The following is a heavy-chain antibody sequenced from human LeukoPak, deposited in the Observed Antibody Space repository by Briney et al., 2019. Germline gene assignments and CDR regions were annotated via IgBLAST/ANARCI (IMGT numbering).Heavy chain of an antibody. CDR3: ARGVGYYGSGGYHFDY. CDR2: ISSSSSTR. CDR1: GFTFSSYS. J-gene: IGHJ4*02. V-gene: IGHV3-48*02. D-gene: IGHD3-10*01. Sequence: GGSLRLSCAASGFTFSSYSMNWVRQAPGKGLEWVSYISSSSSTRYYADSVKGRFTISRDNAKNSPDLQMNSLRDEDTAVYYCARGVGYYGSGGYHFDYWGQETLVTVSS.